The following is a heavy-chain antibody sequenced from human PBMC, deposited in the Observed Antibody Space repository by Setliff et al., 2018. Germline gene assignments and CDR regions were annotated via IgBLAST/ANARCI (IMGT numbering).Heavy chain of an antibody. Sequence: VASVKVSCKASGYTFTSYGISWVRQAPGQGLEWMGWISAYNGNTNYAQKLQGRVTMTTDTSTSTAYMELRSLRSGDTAVYYCARGYSSSWQSRMGFDPWGQGTLVTVSS. D-gene: IGHD6-13*01. CDR3: ARGYSSSWQSRMGFDP. CDR2: ISAYNGNT. CDR1: GYTFTSYG. J-gene: IGHJ5*02. V-gene: IGHV1-18*01.